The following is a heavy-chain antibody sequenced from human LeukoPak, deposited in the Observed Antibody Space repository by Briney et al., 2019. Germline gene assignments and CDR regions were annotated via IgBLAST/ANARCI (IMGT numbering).Heavy chain of an antibody. V-gene: IGHV3-21*01. CDR1: GFTFSSYS. CDR3: ARVGEYWNTWEFDY. J-gene: IGHJ4*02. CDR2: ISSSSSYI. D-gene: IGHD1/OR15-1a*01. Sequence: GGSLRLSCAASGFTFSSYSMNWVRQAPGKGLEWVSSISSSSSYIYYADSVKGRFTISRDNAKNSLYLQMNSLRAEDTAVYYCARVGEYWNTWEFDYWGQGTLVTVSS.